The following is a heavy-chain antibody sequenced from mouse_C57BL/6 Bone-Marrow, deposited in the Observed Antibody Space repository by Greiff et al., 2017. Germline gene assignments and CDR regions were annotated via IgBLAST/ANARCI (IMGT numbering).Heavy chain of an antibody. J-gene: IGHJ3*01. V-gene: IGHV1-59*01. D-gene: IGHD4-1*02. CDR2: IDPSDSYT. Sequence: QVQLQQPGAELVRPGTSVKLSCKASGYTFTSYWMHWVKQRPGQGLEWIGVIDPSDSYTNYNQKFKGKATLTVDTSSSTAYMQLSSLTSEYSAVYYCARWPTGAWFAYWGQGTLVTVSA. CDR3: ARWPTGAWFAY. CDR1: GYTFTSYW.